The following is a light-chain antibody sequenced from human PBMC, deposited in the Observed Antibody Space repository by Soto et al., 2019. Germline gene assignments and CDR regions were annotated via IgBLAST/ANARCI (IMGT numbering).Light chain of an antibody. J-gene: IGKJ4*01. CDR1: QSVSSS. Sequence: EIVLTQSPATLSLSPGERATLSCRASQSVSSSLAWYQQKPGQAPRLLIYGASNRATGIPARFSGWGSGTDFTLTISSLEPEDFAVYYCQQSSNWPLTFGGGTKVEIK. CDR2: GAS. CDR3: QQSSNWPLT. V-gene: IGKV3-11*01.